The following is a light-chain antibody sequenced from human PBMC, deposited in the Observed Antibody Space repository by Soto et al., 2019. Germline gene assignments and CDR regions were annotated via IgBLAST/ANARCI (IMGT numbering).Light chain of an antibody. CDR1: QGVSSY. Sequence: EIVLTQSPATLSLSPGERATLSCRASQGVSSYLAWYQQKPGQAPRLLIYDASNRATGIPARFSGSGPGTDFTLTISSLEPEDFAVYYCQQRSNWPPTFGGGTKVEIK. CDR3: QQRSNWPPT. CDR2: DAS. V-gene: IGKV3D-11*01. J-gene: IGKJ4*01.